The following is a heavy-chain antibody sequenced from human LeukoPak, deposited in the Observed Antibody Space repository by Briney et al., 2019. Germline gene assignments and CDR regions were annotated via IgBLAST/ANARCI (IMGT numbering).Heavy chain of an antibody. Sequence: SETLSLTCTVSGGSISSSSYYWSWIRQPPGKGLEWIGEINHSGSTNYNPSLKSRVTISVDTSKNQFSLKLSSVTAADTAVYYCARVRGDYYYMDVWGKGTTVTVSS. V-gene: IGHV4-39*07. CDR3: ARVRGDYYYMDV. J-gene: IGHJ6*03. D-gene: IGHD3-10*01. CDR2: INHSGST. CDR1: GGSISSSSYY.